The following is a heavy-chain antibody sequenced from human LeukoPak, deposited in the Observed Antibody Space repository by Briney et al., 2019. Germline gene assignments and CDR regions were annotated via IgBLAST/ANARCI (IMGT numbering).Heavy chain of an antibody. Sequence: GGSLRLSCAASGFTFSSYGMHWVRQAPGKGLEWVAFIRYDGGNKYYADSVKGRFTISRDNSKNTLYLQMNSLRAEDTAVYYCAKGERILETHAPDYWGQGTLVTVSS. V-gene: IGHV3-30*02. CDR1: GFTFSSYG. CDR3: AKGERILETHAPDY. D-gene: IGHD2-15*01. CDR2: IRYDGGNK. J-gene: IGHJ4*02.